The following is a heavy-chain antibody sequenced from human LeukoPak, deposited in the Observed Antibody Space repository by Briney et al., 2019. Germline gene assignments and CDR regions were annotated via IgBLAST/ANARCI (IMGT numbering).Heavy chain of an antibody. CDR1: GYTFTSYG. J-gene: IGHJ4*02. Sequence: ASVKVSCKASGYTFTSYGISWVRQAPRQGLEWMGWISAYNGNTNYAQKLQGRVTMTTDTSTSTAYMELRSLRSDDTAVYYCARGTLHVLRFLEWLPLDYWGQGTLVTVSS. V-gene: IGHV1-18*01. CDR3: ARGTLHVLRFLEWLPLDY. CDR2: ISAYNGNT. D-gene: IGHD3-3*01.